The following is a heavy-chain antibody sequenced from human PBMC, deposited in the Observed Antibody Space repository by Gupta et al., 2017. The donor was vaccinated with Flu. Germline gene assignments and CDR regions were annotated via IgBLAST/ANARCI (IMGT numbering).Heavy chain of an antibody. D-gene: IGHD3-22*01. CDR1: GFTFRSSG. CDR2: ISYDETNK. V-gene: IGHV3-30*18. Sequence: QVQLVESGGGVVQPGRSLRLSCAASGFTFRSSGMPWVRQAPGKGLEWVAVISYDETNKHYADSVKGRFTISRDNSKNTLYLQMNSLRDDDTAVYYCAKLTITVQPIDYYDSSGFDNWGQGTLVTVSS. J-gene: IGHJ4*02. CDR3: AKLTITVQPIDYYDSSGFDN.